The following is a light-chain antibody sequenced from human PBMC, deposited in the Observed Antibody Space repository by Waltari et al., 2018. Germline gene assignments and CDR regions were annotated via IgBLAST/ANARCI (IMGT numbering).Light chain of an antibody. CDR3: GTWDSSLSVVV. V-gene: IGLV1-51*01. CDR2: DNN. Sequence: QSVLTQPPSVSAAPGQSVTISCSRTSSTIWDNYVPWYQHVPGTAPKLVIFDNNRRASWIPDRFSASKSGTSATLDITGLQTGDEAYYYCGTWDSSLSVVVFGGGTKLTVL. CDR1: SSTIWDNY. J-gene: IGLJ2*01.